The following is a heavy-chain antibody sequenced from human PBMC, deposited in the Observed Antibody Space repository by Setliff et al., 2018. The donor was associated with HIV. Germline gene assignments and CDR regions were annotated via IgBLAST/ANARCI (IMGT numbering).Heavy chain of an antibody. CDR3: ARGHSYYRDI. CDR2: IFYSGST. CDR1: GGSSSSYC. D-gene: IGHD3-10*01. V-gene: IGHV4-59*08. J-gene: IGHJ3*02. Sequence: PSETLSLTCTVSGGSSSSYCWNWIRQSPGRGLEWIGFIFYSGSTKYNPSRQSRVTMSIDTSKNQFSLKLTSVTAADTAVYYCARGHSYYRDIWGQGTMVTVSS.